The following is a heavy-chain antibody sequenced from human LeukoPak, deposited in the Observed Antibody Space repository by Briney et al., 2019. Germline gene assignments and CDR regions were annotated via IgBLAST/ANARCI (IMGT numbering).Heavy chain of an antibody. V-gene: IGHV1-69*04. J-gene: IGHJ3*02. CDR3: ARDLESSGWYWGHAFDI. Sequence: ASVKVTCKGSGGTFSNYAISWVRQAPGQGLEWMGRVIPILGIANYAKKFQGRVTITADKSTSTAYMELSSLRSEDTAVYYCARDLESSGWYWGHAFDIWGQGTMVTVSS. D-gene: IGHD6-19*01. CDR1: GGTFSNYA. CDR2: VIPILGIA.